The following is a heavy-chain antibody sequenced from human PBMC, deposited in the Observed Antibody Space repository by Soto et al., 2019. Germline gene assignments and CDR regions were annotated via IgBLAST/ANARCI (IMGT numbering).Heavy chain of an antibody. D-gene: IGHD3-9*01. J-gene: IGHJ3*02. CDR3: ARHDSHYDILTGYPRDDAFDI. CDR2: IDPSDSYT. Sequence: GESLKISCKGSGYSFTSYWISWVRQMPGKGLEWMGRIDPSDSYTNYSPSFQGHVTISADESISTAYLQWSSLKASDTAMYYCARHDSHYDILTGYPRDDAFDIWGQGTMVTVSS. CDR1: GYSFTSYW. V-gene: IGHV5-10-1*01.